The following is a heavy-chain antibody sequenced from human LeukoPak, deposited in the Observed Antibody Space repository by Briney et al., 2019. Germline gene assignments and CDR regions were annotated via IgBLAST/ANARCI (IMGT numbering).Heavy chain of an antibody. Sequence: PGGSLRLSCAASGFTFSSYWMHWVRQAPGKGLVWVSRINSDGSSTSYADSVKGRFTISRDNAKNTLYLQMNSLRAEDTAVYYCARVDSSGWQPYYYYGMDVWGQGTTVTVSS. J-gene: IGHJ6*02. V-gene: IGHV3-74*01. CDR3: ARVDSSGWQPYYYYGMDV. D-gene: IGHD6-19*01. CDR2: INSDGSST. CDR1: GFTFSSYW.